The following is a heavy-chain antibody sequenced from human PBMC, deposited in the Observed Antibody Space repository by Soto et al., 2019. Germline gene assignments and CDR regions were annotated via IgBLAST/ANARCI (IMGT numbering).Heavy chain of an antibody. D-gene: IGHD3-22*01. V-gene: IGHV1-46*01. CDR2: INPSGGST. CDR1: GYTFTSYY. CDR3: ARDRDDSSGYYERCFDY. Sequence: ASVKVSCKASGYTFTSYYMHWVRQAPGQGLEWMGIINPSGGSTSYAQKFQGRVTMTRDTSTSTVYMELSSLRSEDTAVYYCARDRDDSSGYYERCFDYWGQGTLVTVPS. J-gene: IGHJ4*02.